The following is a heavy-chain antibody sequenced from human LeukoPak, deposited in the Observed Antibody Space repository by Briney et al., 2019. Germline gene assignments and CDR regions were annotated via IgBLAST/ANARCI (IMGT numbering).Heavy chain of an antibody. CDR2: ISFDGSNK. Sequence: PGRSLRLSCATSGFTLSSYFMHWVRQAPGKGLEWVAVISFDGSNKSYAESVKGRFTVSRDNSKHTLYLQMNSLRGEDTAVYYCARDGSGGTPHYWGQGTLVTVSS. CDR1: GFTLSSYF. CDR3: ARDGSGGTPHY. J-gene: IGHJ4*02. V-gene: IGHV3-30-3*01. D-gene: IGHD1-26*01.